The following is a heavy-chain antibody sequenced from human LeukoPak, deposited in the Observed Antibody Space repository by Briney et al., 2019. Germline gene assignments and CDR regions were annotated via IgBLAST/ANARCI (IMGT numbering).Heavy chain of an antibody. CDR2: IIPILGTA. J-gene: IGHJ6*02. D-gene: IGHD3-10*01. Sequence: SVKVSCKASGGTFSSYAISWVRQAPGQGLEWMGGIIPILGTANYAQKFQGRVTITADESTSTAYMELSSLRSEDTAVYYCASPITMVRGPSAYYYYGMDVWGQGTTVTVSS. CDR3: ASPITMVRGPSAYYYYGMDV. CDR1: GGTFSSYA. V-gene: IGHV1-69*13.